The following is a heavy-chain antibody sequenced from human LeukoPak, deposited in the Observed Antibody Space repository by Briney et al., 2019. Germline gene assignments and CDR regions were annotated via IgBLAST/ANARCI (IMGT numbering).Heavy chain of an antibody. V-gene: IGHV3-7*03. CDR2: IKQDGSEK. J-gene: IGHJ4*02. CDR3: ARGYGDYGL. Sequence: GGSLRLSCAASGYLFSTYWMTRVRQAPGKGLEWVANIKQDGSEKYYVDSVTGRFTIFRDNAKNLLYLQMNSLRAEDTAVYYCARGYGDYGLWGQGTLVTVSS. D-gene: IGHD4-17*01. CDR1: GYLFSTYW.